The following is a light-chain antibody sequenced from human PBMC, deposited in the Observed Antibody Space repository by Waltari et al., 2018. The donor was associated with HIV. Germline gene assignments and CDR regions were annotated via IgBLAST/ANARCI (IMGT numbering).Light chain of an antibody. CDR1: ALPTQY. J-gene: IGLJ3*02. Sequence: SYELTQPPSAPVSPGQTARISCSGDALPTQYVFWYQQRPGQAPVMVIYRDKEQPSGIPDRFSGSSAGTTVTLTISGVQAEDEADYYCQSADSTGTYWVFGGGTKLTVL. CDR2: RDK. V-gene: IGLV3-25*03. CDR3: QSADSTGTYWV.